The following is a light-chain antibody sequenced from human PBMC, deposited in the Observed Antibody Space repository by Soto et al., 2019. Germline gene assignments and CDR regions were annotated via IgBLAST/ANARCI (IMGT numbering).Light chain of an antibody. J-gene: IGLJ2*01. CDR2: EVS. CDR3: SSYAGSNNHVV. CDR1: SSDVGGYNY. V-gene: IGLV2-8*01. Sequence: QSVLTQPPSASGSPGQSVTISCTGTSSDVGGYNYVSWYQQHPGKAPKLMIYEVSKRPSGVPDRFSGSKSGNTASLTVSGLQAEDEAEYYCSSYAGSNNHVVFGGGTQLTVL.